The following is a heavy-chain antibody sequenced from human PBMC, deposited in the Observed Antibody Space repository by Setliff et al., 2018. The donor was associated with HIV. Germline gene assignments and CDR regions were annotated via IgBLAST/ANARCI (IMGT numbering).Heavy chain of an antibody. Sequence: GESLKISCKGVGYRFTSRWIAWVRQMPGKGLEWMGNIYPGDSETRYSPSFHGQVTFSADTTVDTAYLQWNTLKSSDTAMYYCAREIRTIEGGALDIWGQGTSVTVSS. CDR1: GYRFTSRW. CDR3: AREIRTIEGGALDI. J-gene: IGHJ3*02. V-gene: IGHV5-51*01. D-gene: IGHD3-16*01. CDR2: IYPGDSET.